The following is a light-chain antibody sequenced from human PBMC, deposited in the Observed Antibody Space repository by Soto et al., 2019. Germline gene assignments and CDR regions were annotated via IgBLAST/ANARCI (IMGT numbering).Light chain of an antibody. V-gene: IGKV3-20*01. CDR1: QSVSSEK. CDR2: GAS. J-gene: IGKJ1*01. CDR3: QQYNSYRP. Sequence: EIVLTQSPGTLSLSPGERASLSCRASQSVSSEKLAWYQQKPGQAPRLLIFGASGRATGIPERFSGSGSGTEFTLTISSLQPDDFATYYCQQYNSYRPFGQGTKVDI.